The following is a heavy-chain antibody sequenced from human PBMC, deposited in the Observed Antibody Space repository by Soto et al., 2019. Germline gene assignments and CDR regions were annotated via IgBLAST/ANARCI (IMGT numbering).Heavy chain of an antibody. J-gene: IGHJ6*02. V-gene: IGHV1-2*02. Sequence: ASVKVSCKASGDTFTGSYMHWVRQAPGQGLEWMGWINPNSGGTNYAQKFQGRVTMTRDTSLSTAYMELSRLRSDDTAVYYCAMTRHYYYYGMDVWGRGTTVTVSS. CDR2: INPNSGGT. CDR1: GDTFTGSY. CDR3: AMTRHYYYYGMDV.